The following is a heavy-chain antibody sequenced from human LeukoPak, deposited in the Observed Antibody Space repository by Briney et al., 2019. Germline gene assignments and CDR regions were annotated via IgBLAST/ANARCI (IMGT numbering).Heavy chain of an antibody. D-gene: IGHD5-24*01. Sequence: ASVKVSCKASGYTFIIHGMSWVRQAPGQGLEWMGWISAYNGNRDYAQKLQGRVTMTTDTSTSTAYMELRSLRSDDTAVYYCAREGRDGYNRYDNWGQGTLVTVSS. CDR1: GYTFIIHG. CDR3: AREGRDGYNRYDN. CDR2: ISAYNGNR. J-gene: IGHJ4*02. V-gene: IGHV1-18*01.